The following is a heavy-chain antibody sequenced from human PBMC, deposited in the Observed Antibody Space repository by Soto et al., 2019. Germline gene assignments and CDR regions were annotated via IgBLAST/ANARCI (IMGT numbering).Heavy chain of an antibody. V-gene: IGHV1-18*04. Sequence: QVQLVQSGAEVKKPGASVKVSCKASGYTFTSYGISWVRQAPGQGLEWMGWISAYNGNTNYAQKLQGRVTMTTDTSKSQAYMELRSLRSDDTSVYYREIRQRVGALPYWGQGSLVPVSS. J-gene: IGHJ4*02. CDR1: GYTFTSYG. CDR3: EIRQRVGALPY. CDR2: ISAYNGNT. D-gene: IGHD1-26*01.